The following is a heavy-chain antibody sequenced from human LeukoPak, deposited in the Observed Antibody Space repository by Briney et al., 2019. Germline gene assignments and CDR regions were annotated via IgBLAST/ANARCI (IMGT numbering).Heavy chain of an antibody. Sequence: GGSVKVSCKASWYTFTSYAMHWGGPAPRQKPEWVGWINAGNGNTKYSQKFQGRVTITRDTSASTAYMELSSLRSEDTAVYYCARDRWWGPTDFSFDYWGQGTLVTVSS. CDR2: INAGNGNT. CDR3: ARDRWWGPTDFSFDY. V-gene: IGHV1-3*01. CDR1: WYTFTSYA. J-gene: IGHJ4*02. D-gene: IGHD3-3*01.